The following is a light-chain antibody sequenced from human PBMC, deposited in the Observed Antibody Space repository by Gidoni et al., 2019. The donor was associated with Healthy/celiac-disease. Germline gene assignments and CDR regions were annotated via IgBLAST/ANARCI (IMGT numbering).Light chain of an antibody. CDR1: QSISSY. V-gene: IGKV1-39*01. J-gene: IGKJ1*01. CDR3: QQSCSTPPWT. CDR2: AAS. Sequence: DIQMTQSPSSLSASVGDSVTITCRASQSISSYLNWYQQKPGKAPKLLIYAASSLQSGVPSRFSGSGSGTDFTLTISSLQPEDFATYYCQQSCSTPPWTFGQGTKVEIK.